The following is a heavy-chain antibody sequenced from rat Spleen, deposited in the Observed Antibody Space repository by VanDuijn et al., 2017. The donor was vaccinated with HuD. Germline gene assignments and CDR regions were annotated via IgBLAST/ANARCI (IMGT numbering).Heavy chain of an antibody. D-gene: IGHD1-4*01. V-gene: IGHV5-25*01. CDR1: GFTFSNSY. J-gene: IGHJ4*01. CDR3: ARGATRVHKVYVMDA. Sequence: EVQLVESGGGLVQPGRSLKLSCAASGFTFSNSYMAWVRQAPTKGLEWVASIFTGGGRTYYRDSVKGRFTISRDNAKSTLYLQMNSLRSEDTATYYCARGATRVHKVYVMDAWGQGASVTVSS. CDR2: IFTGGGRT.